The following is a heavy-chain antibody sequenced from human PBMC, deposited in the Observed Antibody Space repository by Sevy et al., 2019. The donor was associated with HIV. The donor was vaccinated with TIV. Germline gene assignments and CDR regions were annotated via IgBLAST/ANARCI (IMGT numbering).Heavy chain of an antibody. CDR2: VSWNSRNI. Sequence: GGSLRLSCAASGFRFNDHAMHWVRQVPGKGLEWVSGVSWNSRNIGYADSVKGRFTISRDNANHFLYLEMNSLRPEDTAFYYCAKDINRGCDGINCYPYYYYFYGLDVWGQGTTVTVSS. J-gene: IGHJ6*02. CDR3: AKDINRGCDGINCYPYYYYFYGLDV. D-gene: IGHD2-21*01. CDR1: GFRFNDHA. V-gene: IGHV3-9*01.